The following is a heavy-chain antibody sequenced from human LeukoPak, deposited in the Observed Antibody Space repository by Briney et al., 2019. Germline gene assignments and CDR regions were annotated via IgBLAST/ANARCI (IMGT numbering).Heavy chain of an antibody. Sequence: GGSLRLSCAASGFTFSSYAMSWVRQAPGKGLEWVSAISGSGGSTYYADSVKGRFTISRDNSKNTLYLQMNGLRAEDTAVYYCAKDREYDSSGIDAFDIWGQGTMVTVSS. D-gene: IGHD3-22*01. CDR2: ISGSGGST. CDR1: GFTFSSYA. CDR3: AKDREYDSSGIDAFDI. V-gene: IGHV3-23*01. J-gene: IGHJ3*02.